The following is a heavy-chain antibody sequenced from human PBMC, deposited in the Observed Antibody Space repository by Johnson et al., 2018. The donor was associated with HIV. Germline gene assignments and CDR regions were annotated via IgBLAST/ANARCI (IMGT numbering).Heavy chain of an antibody. Sequence: EQLVESGGGVERPGESLRLSCVGSGFMFDDYAMSWVRRVPGKGLVWVSRIDTEGSGTTYADSVKGRFTISRDNAKNTVYLQMISLRAEDMAVYYCARSRWADDAFDGWGQGTMVTVSS. D-gene: IGHD1-26*01. CDR1: GFMFDDYA. V-gene: IGHV3-74*03. J-gene: IGHJ3*01. CDR3: ARSRWADDAFDG. CDR2: IDTEGSGT.